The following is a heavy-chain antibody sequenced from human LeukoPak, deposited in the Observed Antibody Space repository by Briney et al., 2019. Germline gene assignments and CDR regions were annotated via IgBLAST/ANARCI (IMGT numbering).Heavy chain of an antibody. Sequence: PSETLSLTCAVSGYSISSDYYWGWIRQPPGKGLEWIGSFYHSGTTFYNPSLESRVTLSIDTSKNQFSLKLTSVTAADTALYYCARARFDYWGQGILVTVSS. CDR3: ARARFDY. V-gene: IGHV4-38-2*01. CDR1: GYSISSDYY. CDR2: FYHSGTT. J-gene: IGHJ4*02.